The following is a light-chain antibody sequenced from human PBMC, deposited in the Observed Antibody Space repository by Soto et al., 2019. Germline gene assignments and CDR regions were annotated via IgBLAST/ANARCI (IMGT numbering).Light chain of an antibody. Sequence: EMALTPSAGTLSSSPGERATLSCRASQSVSSSYLAWYQQKPGQAPRLLIYGASSRATGIQDRCSGSGSGKDFTFTNSRREPEDFAVDYCQQYCRRFGQGAKVEIK. CDR3: QQYCRR. CDR2: GAS. CDR1: QSVSSSY. V-gene: IGKV3-20*01. J-gene: IGKJ1*01.